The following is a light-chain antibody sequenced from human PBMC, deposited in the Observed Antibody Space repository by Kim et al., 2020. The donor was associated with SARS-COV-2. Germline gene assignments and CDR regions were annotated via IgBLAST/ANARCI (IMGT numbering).Light chain of an antibody. J-gene: IGKJ4*01. CDR1: QGVRSA. Sequence: AIQLTQSPSSLSASVGDRVTITCRASQGVRSALGWYQVKPGKPPKLLIYDASNLESGVPSRFSGSGSGTDFTLTISSLQPEDFATYYCQQFDNYPLTFGGGTKVDIK. V-gene: IGKV1D-13*01. CDR3: QQFDNYPLT. CDR2: DAS.